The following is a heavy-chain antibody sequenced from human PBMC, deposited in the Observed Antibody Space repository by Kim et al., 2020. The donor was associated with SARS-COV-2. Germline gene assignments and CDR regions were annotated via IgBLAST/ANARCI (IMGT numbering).Heavy chain of an antibody. CDR3: ARGSGSYLGWFDP. V-gene: IGHV1-3*01. Sequence: YSQECQGRVTITRDTSASTAYMELSRLRSEDTAVYYCARGSGSYLGWFDPWGQGTLVTVSS. J-gene: IGHJ5*02. D-gene: IGHD3-10*01.